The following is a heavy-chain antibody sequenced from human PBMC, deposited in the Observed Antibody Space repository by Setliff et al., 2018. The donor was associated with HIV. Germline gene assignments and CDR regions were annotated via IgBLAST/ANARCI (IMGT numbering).Heavy chain of an antibody. V-gene: IGHV4-34*01. J-gene: IGHJ5*02. Sequence: SETLSLTCAVYGGSFTNYFWSWIRQSPGKGLEWIGEINDSGDTNYNPSLKSRVTISVVTSKNQFSLRLTSVTAADTGVYYCARHRYSSSINWFDPWGQGTLVTVSS. CDR2: INDSGDT. CDR3: ARHRYSSSINWFDP. CDR1: GGSFTNYF. D-gene: IGHD6-13*01.